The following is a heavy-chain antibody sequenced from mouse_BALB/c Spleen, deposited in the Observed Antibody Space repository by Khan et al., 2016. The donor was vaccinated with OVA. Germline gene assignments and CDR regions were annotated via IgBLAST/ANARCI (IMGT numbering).Heavy chain of an antibody. D-gene: IGHD2-4*01. Sequence: QVQLKESGPGLVQPSQSLSITCTVSGFSLNYYGVHWVRQSPGKGLEWLGVIWSGGSTDYNAPFISRLSISKDNSKSQVFFKMNSLQSNDTAIYYCARNYDYDEVLAYWGQGTLVTVSA. J-gene: IGHJ3*01. CDR2: IWSGGST. V-gene: IGHV2-2*03. CDR3: ARNYDYDEVLAY. CDR1: GFSLNYYG.